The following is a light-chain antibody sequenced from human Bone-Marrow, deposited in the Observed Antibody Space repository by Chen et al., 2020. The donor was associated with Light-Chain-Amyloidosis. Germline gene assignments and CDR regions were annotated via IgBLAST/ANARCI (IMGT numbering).Light chain of an antibody. CDR3: SSYTITNTLV. Sequence: QSALTHPPSVSGSPGPSITISCTGTSSDVGGDNHVSWYQQHPDKAPKLLIYEVTNRPSWVPYRFAGSKSDNTASLTISGLQTEDEADYFCSSYTITNTLVFGSGTRVTVL. CDR1: SSDVGGDNH. J-gene: IGLJ1*01. CDR2: EVT. V-gene: IGLV2-14*01.